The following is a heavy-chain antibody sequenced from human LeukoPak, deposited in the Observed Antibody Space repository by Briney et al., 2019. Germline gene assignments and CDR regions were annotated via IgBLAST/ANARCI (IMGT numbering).Heavy chain of an antibody. CDR2: IRSKAYGGTT. J-gene: IGHJ3*01. Sequence: GGSLRLSCAASGFTFSNAWMSWVRQAPGKGLEWVGFIRSKAYGGTTEYAASVKGRFTISRDDSKSIAYLQMNSLKTEDTAVYYCTRAVDTAMVFVDWGQGTMVTVSS. V-gene: IGHV3-49*04. D-gene: IGHD5-18*01. CDR1: GFTFSNAW. CDR3: TRAVDTAMVFVD.